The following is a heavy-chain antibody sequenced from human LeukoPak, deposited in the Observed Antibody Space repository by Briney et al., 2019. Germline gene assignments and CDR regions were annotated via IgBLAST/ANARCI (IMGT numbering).Heavy chain of an antibody. CDR1: GYTLTELS. V-gene: IGHV1-24*01. CDR2: FDPEDGET. Sequence: ASVGVSCKVSGYTLTELSMHWVRQAPGKGLEWMGGFDPEDGETIYAQKFQGRVTMTEDTSTDTAYMELSSLRSEDTAVYYCATGGGHYGSGSYYGMDVWGQGTLVTVSS. J-gene: IGHJ6*02. D-gene: IGHD3-10*01. CDR3: ATGGGHYGSGSYYGMDV.